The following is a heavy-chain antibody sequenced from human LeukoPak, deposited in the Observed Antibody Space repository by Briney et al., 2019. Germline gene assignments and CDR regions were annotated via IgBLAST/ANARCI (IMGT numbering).Heavy chain of an antibody. V-gene: IGHV4-59*08. Sequence: SETLPLTCTVSGGSISSYYWSWIRQPPGKGLEWIGYIYYSGSTNYNPSLKSRVTISVDTSKNQFSLKLSSVTAADTAVYYCARHRDCSSTSCFRYYYGMDVWGQGTTVTVSS. CDR3: ARHRDCSSTSCFRYYYGMDV. CDR1: GGSISSYY. D-gene: IGHD2-2*01. J-gene: IGHJ6*02. CDR2: IYYSGST.